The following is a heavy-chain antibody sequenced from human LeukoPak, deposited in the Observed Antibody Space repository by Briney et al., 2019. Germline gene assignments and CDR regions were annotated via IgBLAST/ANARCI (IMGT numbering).Heavy chain of an antibody. D-gene: IGHD2-15*01. CDR2: INWNSGST. Sequence: GGSLRLSCAASGFTFNNYAMYWVPHVPGKGLEWVSGINWNSGSTVYADSVKGRFTISRDNSKNALYLQMNSLRAEDAAFYYCAKRSCSGGRCYFDYWGQGTLVTVSS. V-gene: IGHV3-9*01. CDR3: AKRSCSGGRCYFDY. CDR1: GFTFNNYA. J-gene: IGHJ4*02.